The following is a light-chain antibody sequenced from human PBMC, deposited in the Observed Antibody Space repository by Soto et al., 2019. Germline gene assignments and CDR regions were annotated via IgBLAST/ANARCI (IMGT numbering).Light chain of an antibody. CDR2: EVS. J-gene: IGLJ2*01. Sequence: QSALTQPASVSGSPGQSITISCTGTSSDVGGYNYVSWYQQHPGKAPKLMIYEVSNRPSGVSNRFSGSKSGNMASLTISGLQAEDEADYYCSSYTSSSTSYVVFGGGTKLTVL. CDR1: SSDVGGYNY. V-gene: IGLV2-14*01. CDR3: SSYTSSSTSYVV.